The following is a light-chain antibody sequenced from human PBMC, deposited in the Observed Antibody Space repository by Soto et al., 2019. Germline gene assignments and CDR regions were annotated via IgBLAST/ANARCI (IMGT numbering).Light chain of an antibody. CDR2: AAS. Sequence: IHVTQSPSSLSASVGARVTITCRARQGISSYVAWYQQQPGTAPTPLLYAASTLQSGVPSPFSGSGSGTDFTLTLSCLQSEDFATYYCQQYYSYPLTFGGGTKV. J-gene: IGKJ4*01. V-gene: IGKV1-8*01. CDR1: QGISSY. CDR3: QQYYSYPLT.